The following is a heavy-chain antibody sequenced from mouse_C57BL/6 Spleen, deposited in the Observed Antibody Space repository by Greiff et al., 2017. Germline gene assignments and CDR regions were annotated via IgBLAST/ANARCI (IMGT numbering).Heavy chain of an antibody. CDR1: GFTFSDYG. CDR2: ISSGSSTI. Sequence: VQLKESGGGLVKPGGSLKLSCAASGFTFSDYGMHWVRQAPEKGLEWVAYISSGSSTIYYADTVKGRFTISRDNAKNTLFLQMTSLRSEDTAMYYCANWDDYAMDYWGQGTSVTVSS. CDR3: ANWDDYAMDY. V-gene: IGHV5-17*01. J-gene: IGHJ4*01. D-gene: IGHD4-1*01.